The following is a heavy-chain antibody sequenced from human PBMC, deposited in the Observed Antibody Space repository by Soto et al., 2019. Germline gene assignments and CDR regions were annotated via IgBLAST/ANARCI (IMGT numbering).Heavy chain of an antibody. Sequence: QVHLVQSGAEVKKPGASVKVSCKCSGYTFTSYGITWVRQAPGQGLERMGWISAHNGNTDYAQKVQGRVTVTRDTSTSTVYMELRSLRSDDTAVYYCARGRYGDYWGQGALVTVSS. CDR1: GYTFTSYG. V-gene: IGHV1-18*01. CDR2: ISAHNGNT. CDR3: ARGRYGDY. J-gene: IGHJ4*02. D-gene: IGHD1-1*01.